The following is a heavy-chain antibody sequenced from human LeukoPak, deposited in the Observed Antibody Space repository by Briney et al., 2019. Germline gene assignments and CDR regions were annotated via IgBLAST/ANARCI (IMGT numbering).Heavy chain of an antibody. J-gene: IGHJ4*02. V-gene: IGHV4-61*02. CDR3: AREGLAAAWGVRYYFDC. CDR2: IYTSGST. D-gene: IGHD6-13*01. Sequence: SQTLSLTCTVSGGSISSGSYYWSWIRQPAGKGLEWIGRIYTSGSTNYNPSLKSRVTISVDTSKNQFSLKLSSVTAADTAVYYCAREGLAAAWGVRYYFDCWGQGTLVTVSS. CDR1: GGSISSGSYY.